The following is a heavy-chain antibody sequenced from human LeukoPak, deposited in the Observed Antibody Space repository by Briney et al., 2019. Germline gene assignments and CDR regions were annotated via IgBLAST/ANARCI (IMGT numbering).Heavy chain of an antibody. Sequence: SETLSLTCTVSGGSINTPNYYWGWIRQTPGKGLEWIGNIFYSGGTYYSPSLTSRVTISLDTSRNQFSLKLTSVTAADTAVYYCARQTGSGLFILPGGQGTLVTVSS. V-gene: IGHV4-39*01. CDR3: ARQTGSGLFILP. CDR2: IFYSGGT. D-gene: IGHD3/OR15-3a*01. CDR1: GGSINTPNYY. J-gene: IGHJ4*02.